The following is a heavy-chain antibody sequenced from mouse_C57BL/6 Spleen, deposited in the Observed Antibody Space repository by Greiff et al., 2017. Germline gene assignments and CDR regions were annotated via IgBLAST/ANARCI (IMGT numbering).Heavy chain of an antibody. CDR3: ARDYYGSSLFCYAMDY. D-gene: IGHD1-1*01. CDR2: IYPGDGDT. V-gene: IGHV1-82*01. J-gene: IGHJ4*01. CDR1: GYAFSSSW. Sequence: QVQLKESGPELVKPGASVKISCKASGYAFSSSWMNWVKQRPGKGLEWIGRIYPGDGDTNYNGKFKGKATLTADKSSSPAYMQLSSLTSADSAVYFCARDYYGSSLFCYAMDYWGQGTSVTVSS.